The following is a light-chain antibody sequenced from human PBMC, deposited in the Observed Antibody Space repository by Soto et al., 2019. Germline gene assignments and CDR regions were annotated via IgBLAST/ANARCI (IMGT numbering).Light chain of an antibody. CDR2: DTA. V-gene: IGKV3-15*01. CDR3: QQYSNWPT. J-gene: IGKJ5*01. CDR1: QSVSGN. Sequence: EVEMTQSPATLSVSPGGRATLSCRASQSVSGNLAWYQQKPGQAPRLVIYDTATRATGTPARFSGRGSGTEFTLTISSLQSEDFAVYYCQQYSNWPTFGQGTRLEIK.